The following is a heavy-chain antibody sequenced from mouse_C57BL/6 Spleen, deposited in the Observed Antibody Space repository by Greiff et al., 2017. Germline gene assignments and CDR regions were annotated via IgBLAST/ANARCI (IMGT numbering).Heavy chain of an antibody. D-gene: IGHD1-1*02. V-gene: IGHV6-3*01. CDR1: GFTFSNYW. CDR2: IRLKSDNYAT. J-gene: IGHJ2*01. CDR3: TGSITMVADY. Sequence: EVMLVESGGGLVQPGGSMKLSCVASGFTFSNYWMNWVRQSPEKGLEWVAQIRLKSDNYATHYAESVKGRFTISGDDSKSSVYLQMNNLRAEDTGIYYCTGSITMVADYWGQGTTLTVSS.